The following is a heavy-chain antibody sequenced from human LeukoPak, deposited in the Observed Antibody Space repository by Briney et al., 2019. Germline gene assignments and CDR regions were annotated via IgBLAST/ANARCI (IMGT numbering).Heavy chain of an antibody. Sequence: SETLSLTCAVYGGSFSGYYWSWIRQPPGKGLEWIGEINPSGSTNYNPSLKSRVTISVDTSKNQFSLKLSSVTAADTAVYYCASQNYNCCSTSCCRYYYYYYYMDVWGKGTTVTVSS. CDR3: ASQNYNCCSTSCCRYYYYYYYMDV. CDR1: GGSFSGYY. D-gene: IGHD2-2*01. CDR2: INPSGST. J-gene: IGHJ6*03. V-gene: IGHV4-34*01.